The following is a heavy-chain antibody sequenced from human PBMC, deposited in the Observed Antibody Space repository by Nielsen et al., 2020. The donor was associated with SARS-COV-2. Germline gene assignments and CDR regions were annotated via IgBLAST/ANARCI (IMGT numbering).Heavy chain of an antibody. V-gene: IGHV5-51*01. CDR1: GYTFKNYW. CDR2: IDPSDSDA. Sequence: GGSLRLSCKGSGYTFKNYWIVWVRQMPGKGLEWMGIIDPSDSDARYSPSFQGQVIISFDKSITTAYLQWNSLQASDSAMYYCARLQSSTGGGMDVWGQGTAVTVSS. J-gene: IGHJ6*02. CDR3: ARLQSSTGGGMDV. D-gene: IGHD6-13*01.